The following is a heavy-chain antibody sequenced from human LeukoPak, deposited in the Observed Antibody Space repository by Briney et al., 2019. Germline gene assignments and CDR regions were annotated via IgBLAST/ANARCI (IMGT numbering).Heavy chain of an antibody. CDR2: ISSSSSYI. Sequence: GGSLRLSCAASGFTFSSYSMNWVRQAPGKGLEWVSSISSSSSYIYYADSVKGRFTISRDNAKNSLYLQMNSLRAEDTAVYYCARDHSYCSGGSCYLVDVWGQGTTVTVSS. CDR3: ARDHSYCSGGSCYLVDV. J-gene: IGHJ6*02. CDR1: GFTFSSYS. V-gene: IGHV3-21*01. D-gene: IGHD2-15*01.